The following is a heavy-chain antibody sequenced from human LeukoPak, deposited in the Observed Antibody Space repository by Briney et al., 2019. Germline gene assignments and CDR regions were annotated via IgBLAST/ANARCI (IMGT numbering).Heavy chain of an antibody. V-gene: IGHV4-34*01. J-gene: IGHJ5*02. CDR2: INHSGST. CDR3: ARGATYRLDYDFWSGPNWFDP. D-gene: IGHD3-3*01. Sequence: PSETLSLTCAVYGGSFSGYYWSWIRRPPGKGLEWIGEINHSGSTNYNPSLKSRVTISVDTSKNQFSLKLSSVTAADTAVYYCARGATYRLDYDFWSGPNWFDPWGQGTLVTVSS. CDR1: GGSFSGYY.